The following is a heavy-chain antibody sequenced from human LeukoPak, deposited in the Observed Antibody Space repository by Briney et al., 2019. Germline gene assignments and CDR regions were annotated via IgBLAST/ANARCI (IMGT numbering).Heavy chain of an antibody. CDR1: GYTFTSYG. CDR2: ISAYNGNT. J-gene: IGHJ3*02. CDR3: ARDAGHYYSSGYHDAFDI. V-gene: IGHV1-18*03. D-gene: IGHD3-22*01. Sequence: ASVKVSCEAAGYTFTSYGISWVRQAPGQGLEWMGWISAYNGNTKYSQEFQGRVTITRDTSASTAYMELSSLRSEDMAVYYCARDAGHYYSSGYHDAFDIWGQGTMVTVSS.